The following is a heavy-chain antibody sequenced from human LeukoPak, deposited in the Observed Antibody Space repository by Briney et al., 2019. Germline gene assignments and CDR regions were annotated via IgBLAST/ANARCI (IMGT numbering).Heavy chain of an antibody. V-gene: IGHV3-64*01. Sequence: PGGSLRLSCAASGFTFSTYAMHWVRQAPGKGLEYVSAISSNGGSTYYANSVKGRFSISRDNSKNTLYLQLGSLRAEDMAVYYCARSVVVAANIDYWGQGTLSPSPQ. D-gene: IGHD2-15*01. CDR2: ISSNGGST. CDR1: GFTFSTYA. J-gene: IGHJ4*02. CDR3: ARSVVVAANIDY.